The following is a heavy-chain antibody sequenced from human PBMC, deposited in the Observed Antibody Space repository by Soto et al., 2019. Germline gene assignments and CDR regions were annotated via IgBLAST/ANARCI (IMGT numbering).Heavy chain of an antibody. CDR2: IWYDGSNK. Sequence: QVQLVESGGGVVQPGRSLRLSCAASGFTFSSYGMHWVRQAPGKGLEWVAVIWYDGSNKYYADSVKGRFTISRDNSKNTLYLQMTSLRAEDTAVYYCARGGSGSFFYYYYGMDVWGQGTTVTVSS. J-gene: IGHJ6*02. V-gene: IGHV3-33*01. CDR1: GFTFSSYG. D-gene: IGHD3-10*01. CDR3: ARGGSGSFFYYYYGMDV.